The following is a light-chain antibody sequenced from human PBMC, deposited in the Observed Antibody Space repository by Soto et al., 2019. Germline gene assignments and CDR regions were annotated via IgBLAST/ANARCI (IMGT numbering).Light chain of an antibody. J-gene: IGKJ1*01. CDR1: QSVSSNF. Sequence: EIVLTQSPGTLSLSPGDRATLSCRASQSVSSNFLAWYQQKPGQAPRLLVYGASSRATGIPDRFSGSGSGTDFPLTISRLEPEDFAVYYCQQYGNSPPWTFGQGTKVEIK. V-gene: IGKV3-20*01. CDR2: GAS. CDR3: QQYGNSPPWT.